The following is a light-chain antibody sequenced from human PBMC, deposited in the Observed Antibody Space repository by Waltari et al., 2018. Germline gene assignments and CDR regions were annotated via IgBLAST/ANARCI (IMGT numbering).Light chain of an antibody. CDR2: RPS. CDR1: PSNSRW. J-gene: IGKJ1*01. Sequence: DIQMTQSPSTLSASVGDTVSITCLASPSNSRWLAWYQQKPGKAPNRLIYRPSTLESGVPSRFSGSESGAEFTLNISSLQPDDFATYYCQQYSDDWTFGQGTKVEIK. CDR3: QQYSDDWT. V-gene: IGKV1-5*03.